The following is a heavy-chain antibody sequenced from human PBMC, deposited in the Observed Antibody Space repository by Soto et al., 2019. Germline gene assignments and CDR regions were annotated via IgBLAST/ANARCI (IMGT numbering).Heavy chain of an antibody. CDR3: ARGYPRSIFSTALATSYWFDS. D-gene: IGHD2-21*01. Sequence: QVQLQQWGAGLLKPSETLSLTCAVYGGSFSGHYWSWIRQYPGKGLEGIAEINHRGSTNYNPSLKSRVTMSGDPSNTQFSLRLGSVTAADTAVYYCARGYPRSIFSTALATSYWFDSWGQGGLVTVSS. CDR1: GGSFSGHY. V-gene: IGHV4-34*01. J-gene: IGHJ5*01. CDR2: INHRGST.